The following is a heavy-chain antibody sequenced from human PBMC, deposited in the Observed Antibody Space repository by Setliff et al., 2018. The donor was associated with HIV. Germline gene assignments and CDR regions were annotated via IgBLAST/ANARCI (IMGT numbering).Heavy chain of an antibody. CDR2: IYYSGST. CDR3: ARLDCSSSSGFVDY. J-gene: IGHJ4*02. Sequence: ASETLSLTCTVSGGSISSISYYWGWIRQPPGKGLEWIGSIYYSGSTYYNPSLKSRVTISVDTSKNQFSLKLSSVTAADTAVYYCARLDCSSSSGFVDYWGQGTLVTVSS. D-gene: IGHD2-2*01. V-gene: IGHV4-39*07. CDR1: GGSISSISYY.